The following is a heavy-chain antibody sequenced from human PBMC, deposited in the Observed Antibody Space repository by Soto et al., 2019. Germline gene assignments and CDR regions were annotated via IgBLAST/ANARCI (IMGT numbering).Heavy chain of an antibody. CDR1: GGSISRSSYY. D-gene: IGHD3-16*02. Sequence: SATLSLTCTVSGGSISRSSYYWGWIPQPPGKGLEWIGSIYYSGSTYYNPSLKSRVTISVDTSKNQFSLKLSSVTAADTAVYYCARQGRYDYVWGSYRSPQGYWGQGTLVTVS. J-gene: IGHJ4*02. V-gene: IGHV4-39*01. CDR3: ARQGRYDYVWGSYRSPQGY. CDR2: IYYSGST.